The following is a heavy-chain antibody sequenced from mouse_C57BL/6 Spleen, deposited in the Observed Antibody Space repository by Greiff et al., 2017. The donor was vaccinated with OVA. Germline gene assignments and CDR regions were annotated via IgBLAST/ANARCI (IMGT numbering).Heavy chain of an antibody. V-gene: IGHV2-5*01. CDR2: IWRGGST. CDR3: AKWYYGSSWGYFDV. D-gene: IGHD1-1*01. Sequence: VKLMESGPGLVQPSQSLSITCTVSGFSLTSYGVHWVRQSPGKGLEWLGVIWRGGSTDYNAAFMSRLSITKDNSKSQVFFKMNSLQADDTAIYYCAKWYYGSSWGYFDVWGTGTTVTVSS. CDR1: GFSLTSYG. J-gene: IGHJ1*03.